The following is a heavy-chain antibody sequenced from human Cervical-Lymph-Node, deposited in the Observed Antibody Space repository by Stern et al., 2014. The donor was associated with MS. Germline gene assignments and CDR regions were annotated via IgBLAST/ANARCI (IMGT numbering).Heavy chain of an antibody. J-gene: IGHJ6*02. V-gene: IGHV1-69*06. CDR2: FIPLYGTA. CDR3: AKIEDGYNQHFYYGMDV. Sequence: QVQLVESGAEVKKPGSSVRVSCKASGGTFSSYGISWVRQAPGQGLEWMGGFIPLYGTASYAQKFQGRLTITADRSTTTAYMELSSLRPDDTAIYYCAKIEDGYNQHFYYGMDVWGQGTTVTVSS. CDR1: GGTFSSYG. D-gene: IGHD5-24*01.